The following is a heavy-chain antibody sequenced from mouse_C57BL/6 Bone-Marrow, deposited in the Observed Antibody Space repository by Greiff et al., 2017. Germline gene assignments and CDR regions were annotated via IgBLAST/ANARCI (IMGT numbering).Heavy chain of an antibody. CDR3: ARAHYYGSSYYDY. V-gene: IGHV3-6*01. J-gene: IGHJ2*01. CDR1: GYSITSGYY. D-gene: IGHD1-1*01. Sequence: EVKLMESGPGLVKPSQSLSLTCSVTGYSITSGYYWNWIRQFPGNKLEWMGYISYDGSNNYNPSLKNRISITRDTSKNQFFLKLNSVTTEDTATYYCARAHYYGSSYYDYWGQGTTLTVSS. CDR2: ISYDGSN.